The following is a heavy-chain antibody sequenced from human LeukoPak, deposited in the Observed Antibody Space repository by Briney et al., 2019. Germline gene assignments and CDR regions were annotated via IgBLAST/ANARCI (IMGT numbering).Heavy chain of an antibody. CDR1: GGSISSYY. D-gene: IGHD2-21*02. CDR3: ARGGGHCGGDCYGDWFDP. CDR2: IYYSGST. V-gene: IGHV4-59*01. J-gene: IGHJ5*02. Sequence: SETLSLTCIVSGGSISSYYWTWIRQPPGKGLEWIGYIYYSGSTNYNPSLKSRVTISVDTSKNQFSLKLSSVTAADTAVYYCARGGGHCGGDCYGDWFDPWGQGTLVSVSS.